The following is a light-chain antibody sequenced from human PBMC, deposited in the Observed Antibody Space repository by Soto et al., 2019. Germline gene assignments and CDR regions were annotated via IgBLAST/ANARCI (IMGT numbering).Light chain of an antibody. J-gene: IGKJ4*01. Sequence: EIVLTQSPATLSLSPGERATLSCRASQSVGIYLAWYQQKPGQAPRLPIYDASHRATGIPVRFSGSGSGTDFTLTISNLEPEDFAVYYCQQRSDWLTFGGGTKVEIK. V-gene: IGKV3-11*01. CDR3: QQRSDWLT. CDR2: DAS. CDR1: QSVGIY.